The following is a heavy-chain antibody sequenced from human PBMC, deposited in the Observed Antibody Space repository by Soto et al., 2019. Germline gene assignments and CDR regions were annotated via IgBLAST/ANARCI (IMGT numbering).Heavy chain of an antibody. Sequence: QVQLVQSGAEVKKPGSLVRVYCKASGYTFTSYGISWVRQAPVQGLEWMCWISPYNGNTNYAQKLQCRFTMTADTFPSTAYMALRSLISVDTAVYYCAWGIGGWFGVAYYYGMDVWCQGITVTVSS. J-gene: IGHJ6*02. D-gene: IGHD3-10*01. CDR3: AWGIGGWFGVAYYYGMDV. CDR2: ISPYNGNT. CDR1: GYTFTSYG. V-gene: IGHV1-18*01.